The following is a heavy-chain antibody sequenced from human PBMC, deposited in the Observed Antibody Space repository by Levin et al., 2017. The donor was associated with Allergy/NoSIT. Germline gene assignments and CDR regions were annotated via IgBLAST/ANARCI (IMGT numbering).Heavy chain of an antibody. J-gene: IGHJ3*02. D-gene: IGHD1-26*01. V-gene: IGHV5-51*01. CDR1: GYSFTSYW. Sequence: KVSCKGSGYSFTSYWIGWVRQMPGKGLEWMGIIYPGDSDTRYSPSFQGQVTISADKSISTAYLQWSSLKASDTAMYYCARGDIVGAANDAFDIWGQGTMVTVSS. CDR3: ARGDIVGAANDAFDI. CDR2: IYPGDSDT.